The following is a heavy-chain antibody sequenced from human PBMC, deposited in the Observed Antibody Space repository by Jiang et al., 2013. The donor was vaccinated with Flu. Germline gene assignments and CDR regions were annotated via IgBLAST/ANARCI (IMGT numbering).Heavy chain of an antibody. CDR1: GFSFSTFA. J-gene: IGHJ4*02. CDR2: ITGRGNT. V-gene: IGHV3-23*01. Sequence: QLLESGGGVVQPGGSLRLSCGASGFSFSTFAMSWVRQVPGKGLEWVSAITGRGNTNYADSVKGRFTISRDNSENTLYLDMNSLRADDTAVYYCAKDWDYYDSSGGGVFDYWGQGTLVIVSS. D-gene: IGHD3-22*01. CDR3: AKDWDYYDSSGGGVFDY.